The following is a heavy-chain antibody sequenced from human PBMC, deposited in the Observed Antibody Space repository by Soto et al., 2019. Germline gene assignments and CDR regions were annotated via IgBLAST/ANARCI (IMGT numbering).Heavy chain of an antibody. CDR3: ARENGSGSYYNWFDP. V-gene: IGHV4-30-4*01. D-gene: IGHD3-10*01. CDR1: GGSISSGDYY. Sequence: QVQLQESGPGLVKPSQTLSLTCTVSGGSISSGDYYWGWIRQPPGKGLEGIGYIDYSGRTYYNPSIKSRVRISVYTSKDQFSLNLSFVSAAATAVYDCARENGSGSYYNWFDPWGQGTLVTVSS. CDR2: IDYSGRT. J-gene: IGHJ5*02.